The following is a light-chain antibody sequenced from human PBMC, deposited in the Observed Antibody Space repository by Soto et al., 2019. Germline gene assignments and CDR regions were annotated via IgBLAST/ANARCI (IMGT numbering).Light chain of an antibody. V-gene: IGKV3-15*01. CDR1: QSFRGL. CDR3: QQYNSYSWT. Sequence: EVVLTHSPVTLSLSPGERATLSCRASQSFRGLLAWYQQKPGQAPRLLLFGVSNRATGIPARFSGSGSGTEFSLTISSLQPDDFATYYCQQYNSYSWTFGQGTKVDI. J-gene: IGKJ1*01. CDR2: GVS.